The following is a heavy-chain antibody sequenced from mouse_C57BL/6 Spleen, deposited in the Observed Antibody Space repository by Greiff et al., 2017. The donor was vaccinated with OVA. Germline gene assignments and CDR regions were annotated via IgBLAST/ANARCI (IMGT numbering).Heavy chain of an antibody. CDR1: GYTFTSYW. D-gene: IGHD1-1*01. CDR2: IYPGSGST. J-gene: IGHJ4*01. Sequence: QVQLQQPGAELVKPGASVKMSCKASGYTFTSYWITWVKQRPGQGLEWIGDIYPGSGSTNYNEKFKSKATLTVDTSSSPAYMQLSSLTSEDSAVYDCARANYYGSSYDAMDYWGQGTSVTVSS. CDR3: ARANYYGSSYDAMDY. V-gene: IGHV1-55*01.